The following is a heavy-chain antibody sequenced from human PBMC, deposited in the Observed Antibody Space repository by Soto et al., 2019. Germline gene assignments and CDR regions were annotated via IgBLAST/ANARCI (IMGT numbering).Heavy chain of an antibody. Sequence: GGSLRLSCAASGFTFSNAWMNWVRQAPGKGLEWVGRIKSKTDGGTTDYAAPVKGRFTISRDDSKNTLYLQMNSLKTEDTAVYYCTTSIVGATNYFDYWGQGTLVTVSS. CDR3: TTSIVGATNYFDY. J-gene: IGHJ4*02. CDR2: IKSKTDGGTT. V-gene: IGHV3-15*07. D-gene: IGHD1-26*01. CDR1: GFTFSNAW.